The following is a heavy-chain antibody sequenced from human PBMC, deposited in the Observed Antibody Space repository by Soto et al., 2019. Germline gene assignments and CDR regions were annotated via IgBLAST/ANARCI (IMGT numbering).Heavy chain of an antibody. CDR3: ASSLTHVATICSGMDV. J-gene: IGHJ6*02. Sequence: QVQLVQSGAEVKKPGSSVKVSCKASGGTFSSYAISWVRQAPGQGLEWMGGIIPIFGTANYAQKFQGRVTITADESTSTAYMELSSLRSEDTAVYYCASSLTHVATICSGMDVWGQGTTVTVSS. V-gene: IGHV1-69*01. CDR1: GGTFSSYA. D-gene: IGHD5-12*01. CDR2: IIPIFGTA.